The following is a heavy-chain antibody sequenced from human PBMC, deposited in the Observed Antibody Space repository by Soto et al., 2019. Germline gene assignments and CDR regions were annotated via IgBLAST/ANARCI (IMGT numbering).Heavy chain of an antibody. D-gene: IGHD6-19*01. CDR1: GFTFSSYA. Sequence: EVQLLESGGGLVQPGGSLRLSCAASGFTFSSYAMSWVRQAPGKGLEWVSAISGSVGTTYYADSVKGRFTFSRDNSKNTRYLQMNSLRAEDTAVYYCAKTANGWFSAFDIWGQGTMVTVSS. J-gene: IGHJ3*02. V-gene: IGHV3-23*01. CDR3: AKTANGWFSAFDI. CDR2: ISGSVGTT.